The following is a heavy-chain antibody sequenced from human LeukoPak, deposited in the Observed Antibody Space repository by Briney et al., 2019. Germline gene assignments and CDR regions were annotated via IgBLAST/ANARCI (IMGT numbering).Heavy chain of an antibody. V-gene: IGHV4-59*04. Sequence: SKTLSLTCAVYGGSFSGYYWSWIRQPPGKGLEWIGYIYYSGSIYYNPSLKSRVTMSVDTSKNQFSLKLSSVTAVDTAVYYCAIRTCGGDCLDYWGQGTLVTVSS. J-gene: IGHJ4*02. D-gene: IGHD2-21*02. CDR2: IYYSGSI. CDR1: GGSFSGYY. CDR3: AIRTCGGDCLDY.